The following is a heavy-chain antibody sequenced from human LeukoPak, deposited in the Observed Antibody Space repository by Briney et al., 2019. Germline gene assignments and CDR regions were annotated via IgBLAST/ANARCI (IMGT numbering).Heavy chain of an antibody. D-gene: IGHD6-13*01. V-gene: IGHV1-2*02. CDR1: GYTFTGYF. CDR3: ARGSYWYDA. Sequence: ASVKVSCKASGYTFTGYFMHWVRQAPGQGLEWMGWINPNSGGTNYAQKFQGRVTMTRETSISTAYMELSRLKSDDTAVFYCARGSYWYDAWGQGTLVTVSS. CDR2: INPNSGGT. J-gene: IGHJ5*02.